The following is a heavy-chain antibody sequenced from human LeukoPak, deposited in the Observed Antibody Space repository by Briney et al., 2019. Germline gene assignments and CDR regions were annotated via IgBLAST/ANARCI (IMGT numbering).Heavy chain of an antibody. CDR3: AKDAPMAGSITMIVVVIGYFDY. J-gene: IGHJ4*02. Sequence: PGGSLRLSCAASGFTFSSYEMNWVRQAPGAGLEWVSYISNSGSTIYYADSVKGRFTISRDNAKNSLYLQMNSLRAEDTAVYYCAKDAPMAGSITMIVVVIGYFDYWGQGTLVTVSS. CDR1: GFTFSSYE. V-gene: IGHV3-48*03. D-gene: IGHD3-22*01. CDR2: ISNSGSTI.